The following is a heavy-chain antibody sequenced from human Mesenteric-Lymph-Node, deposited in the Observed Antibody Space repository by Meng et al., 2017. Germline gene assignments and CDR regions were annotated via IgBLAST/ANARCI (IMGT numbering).Heavy chain of an antibody. J-gene: IGHJ4*02. CDR1: GGSLENSVYF. V-gene: IGHV4-39*01. CDR2: VRYSGTA. CDR3: ARHVYGDSYGF. D-gene: IGHD4-17*01. Sequence: LPAPSPGLGTPPETLSLTVTVFGGSLENSVYFWDGGRQPPGKGLEWIGSVRYSGTAYYNPSLTSRVTISVDTSKNQFSLNLSSLTAADTAVYYCARHVYGDSYGFWGQGTLVTVSS.